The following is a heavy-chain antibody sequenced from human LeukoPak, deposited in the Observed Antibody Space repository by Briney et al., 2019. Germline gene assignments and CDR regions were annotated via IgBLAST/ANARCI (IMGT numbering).Heavy chain of an antibody. Sequence: PSETLSLTCAVYGGSFSDYYWSWIRQPPGKGLEWIGEINHSGSTNYNPSLKSRVTISVDTSKNQFSLKLSSVTAADTAVYYCARRDRYCSSTSCYGHRFDPWGQGTPVTVSS. D-gene: IGHD2-2*01. CDR2: INHSGST. V-gene: IGHV4-34*01. J-gene: IGHJ5*02. CDR3: ARRDRYCSSTSCYGHRFDP. CDR1: GGSFSDYY.